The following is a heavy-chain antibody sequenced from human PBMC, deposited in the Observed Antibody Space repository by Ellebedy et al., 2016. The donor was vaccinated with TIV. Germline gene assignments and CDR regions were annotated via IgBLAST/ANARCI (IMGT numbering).Heavy chain of an antibody. CDR3: ATGALRQWLLDY. Sequence: AASVKVSCKVSGYTLTELSMHWVRQAPGTGLEWMGGFDPEDGETIYAQKFQGRVTLTEDTSTDPAYMELSSLRSEETAVYYCATGALRQWLLDYWGQGTLVTVSS. CDR2: FDPEDGET. D-gene: IGHD6-19*01. V-gene: IGHV1-24*01. CDR1: GYTLTELS. J-gene: IGHJ4*02.